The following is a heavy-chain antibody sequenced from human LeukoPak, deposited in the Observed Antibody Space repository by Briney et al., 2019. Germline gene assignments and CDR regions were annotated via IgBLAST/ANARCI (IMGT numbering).Heavy chain of an antibody. J-gene: IGHJ3*02. CDR1: GFTFSSFA. Sequence: PGGSLRLSCSASGFTFSSFAMHWVRQAPGKGLDYISSISSNGDTTYYADSVKGRFTISRDNDNNSVYLQMNSLRAEDTAVYFCARDCSSSAFDIWGHGTMVTVSS. CDR2: ISSNGDTT. CDR3: ARDCSSSAFDI. V-gene: IGHV3-64*04. D-gene: IGHD2-15*01.